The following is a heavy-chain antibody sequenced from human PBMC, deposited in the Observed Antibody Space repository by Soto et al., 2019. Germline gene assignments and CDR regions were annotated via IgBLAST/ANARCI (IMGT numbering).Heavy chain of an antibody. Sequence: GESLKISCKGSGYSFTTYWIGWVRQMPEKGLEWMGIIYPGDSDTKYSPSFQGQVTISADKSINTAYLQWSSLQASDSAMYYCARVYSSGSDYWGQGTLVTVSS. CDR2: IYPGDSDT. CDR1: GYSFTTYW. D-gene: IGHD6-19*01. V-gene: IGHV5-51*01. CDR3: ARVYSSGSDY. J-gene: IGHJ4*02.